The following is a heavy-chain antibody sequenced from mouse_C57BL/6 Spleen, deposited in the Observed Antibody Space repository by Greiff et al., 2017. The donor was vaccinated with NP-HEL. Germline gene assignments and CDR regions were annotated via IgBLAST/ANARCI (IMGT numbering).Heavy chain of an antibody. J-gene: IGHJ2*01. CDR1: GYTFTSYG. Sequence: VQLQQSGAELARPGASVKLSCKASGYTFTSYGISWVKQRTGQGLEWIGEIYPRSGNTYYNEKFKGKATLTADKSSSTAYMELRSLTSEDSAVYFCARSPLTITTVVDFDYWGQGTTLTVSS. CDR3: ARSPLTITTVVDFDY. D-gene: IGHD1-1*01. CDR2: IYPRSGNT. V-gene: IGHV1-81*01.